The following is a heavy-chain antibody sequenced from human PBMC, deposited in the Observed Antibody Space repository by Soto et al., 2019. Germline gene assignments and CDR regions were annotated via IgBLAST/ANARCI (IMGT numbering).Heavy chain of an antibody. CDR1: GYAFSNND. CDR2: MNPNSGNG. J-gene: IGHJ5*02. CDR3: ARMATSGTLNWFDP. V-gene: IGHV1-8*01. Sequence: QVQLVQSGAEVKKPGASVKVSCQASGYAFSNNDISWVRQGTGQGLEWMGWMNPNSGNGGYAQQFQGRVTMTRDTSTSTAYMELSSLTSDDTAIYYCARMATSGTLNWFDPWGQGTLVTVSS.